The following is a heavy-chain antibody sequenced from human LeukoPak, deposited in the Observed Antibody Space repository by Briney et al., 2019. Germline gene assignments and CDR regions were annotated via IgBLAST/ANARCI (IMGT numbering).Heavy chain of an antibody. D-gene: IGHD6-6*01. CDR3: ARAMSIAARLQTIFDY. CDR1: GGSVNSGGYS. CDR2: IYDTGST. V-gene: IGHV4-30-4*07. Sequence: SETLSLTCVVSGGSVNSGGYSWSWIRQPPGKGLEWIGYIYDTGSTLYNPSIESRLTISIDTSKNQFSLNLTSVTAADTAVYYCARAMSIAARLQTIFDYWGQGTLVTVSS. J-gene: IGHJ4*02.